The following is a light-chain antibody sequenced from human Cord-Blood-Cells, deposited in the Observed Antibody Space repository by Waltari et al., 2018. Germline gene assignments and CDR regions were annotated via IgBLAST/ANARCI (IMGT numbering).Light chain of an antibody. CDR2: AAS. Sequence: IVSTQAPGILSLSPGERATLSCRASQCVSRSYLAWYQQKPGQAPRLLIYAASSRATGIPDRFSGSGSGTDFTLTISRLEPEDFAVYYCQQYGSSPWTFGQGTKVEIK. CDR3: QQYGSSPWT. CDR1: QCVSRSY. V-gene: IGKV3-20*01. J-gene: IGKJ1*01.